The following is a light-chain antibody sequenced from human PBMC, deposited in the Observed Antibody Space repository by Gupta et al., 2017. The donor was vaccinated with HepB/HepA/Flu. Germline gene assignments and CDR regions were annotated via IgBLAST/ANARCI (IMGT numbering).Light chain of an antibody. J-gene: IGKJ3*01. CDR3: QQYNSALLT. CDR1: QGISNY. V-gene: IGKV1-27*01. Sequence: QMTQSPSSLPAPVGDSDTNTCRASQGISNYLAGYQQKPGKVPKLLIYAASTLQSGVPSRFSGSGSGTEFTLTISSLQPEDFATYYCQQYNSALLTFGAGTKVDIK. CDR2: AAS.